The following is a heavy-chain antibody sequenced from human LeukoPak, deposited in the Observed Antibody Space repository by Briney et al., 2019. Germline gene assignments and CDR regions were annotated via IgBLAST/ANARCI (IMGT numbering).Heavy chain of an antibody. V-gene: IGHV3-30-3*01. CDR2: ISYDGTNK. D-gene: IGHD2-21*02. Sequence: PGRSLRPPCAASGFTFRSYAMHWVRQAPGKGLEWVAGISYDGTNKYYADSVKGRFTISRDNSKNTLYLQMNSLRTDDTAVYYCARESPACGEDCYFDYWGQGTLVTVSS. CDR3: ARESPACGEDCYFDY. CDR1: GFTFRSYA. J-gene: IGHJ4*02.